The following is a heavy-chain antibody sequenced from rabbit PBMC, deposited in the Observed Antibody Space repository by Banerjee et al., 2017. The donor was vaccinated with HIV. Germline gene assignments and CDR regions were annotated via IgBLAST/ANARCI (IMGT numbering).Heavy chain of an antibody. J-gene: IGHJ4*01. D-gene: IGHD7-1*01. CDR3: ARDLTGVTGWNFGL. CDR2: INTGSRNA. CDR1: GFSFSSSYY. Sequence: QEQLEESGGDLVKPEGSLTLTCTASGFSFSSSYYMCWVRQAPGKGLEWIGCINTGSRNAYYASWVISRFTISKTSSTTVALHMTSLTAADTATYFCARDLTGVTGWNFGLWGPGTLVTVS. V-gene: IGHV1S45*01.